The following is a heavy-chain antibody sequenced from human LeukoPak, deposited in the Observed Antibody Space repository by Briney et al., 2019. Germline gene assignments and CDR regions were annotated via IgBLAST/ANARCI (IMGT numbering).Heavy chain of an antibody. V-gene: IGHV4-4*07. D-gene: IGHD3-22*01. CDR3: ARPGSVYDSSGYYFDY. CDR1: GGSISSYY. J-gene: IGHJ4*02. CDR2: IYTSGST. Sequence: SETLSLTCTVSGGSISSYYWSWIRQPAGKGLEWIGRIYTSGSTNYNPSLKSRVTISVDTSKNQFSLKLSSVTAADTAVYYCARPGSVYDSSGYYFDYWGQGTLVTVSS.